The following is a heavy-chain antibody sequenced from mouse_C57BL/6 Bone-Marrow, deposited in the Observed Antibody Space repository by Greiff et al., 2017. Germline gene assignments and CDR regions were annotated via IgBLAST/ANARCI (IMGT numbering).Heavy chain of an antibody. CDR1: GYTFTSYG. J-gene: IGHJ1*03. CDR2: IYPRSGNT. Sequence: VQLQQSGAELARPGASVKLSCKASGYTFTSYGISWVKQRTGQGLEWIGEIYPRSGNTYYNEKFKGKATLTADKTASKAYRELRSLTSEDSAVYFCARETTVVGDCDVWGTGTTGTVSS. CDR3: ARETTVVGDCDV. D-gene: IGHD1-1*01. V-gene: IGHV1-81*01.